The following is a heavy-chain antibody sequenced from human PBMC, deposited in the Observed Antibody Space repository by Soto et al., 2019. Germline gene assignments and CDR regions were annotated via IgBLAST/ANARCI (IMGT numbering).Heavy chain of an antibody. CDR3: AHRRVVGRTLLFDY. Sequence: QITLKESGPTLVKPTQTVTLTCTFSGFSFSTGRVGVGWIRQPPGKALEWLALIYWDDDKRYSPSLKSRLTITKDTAKKQVVLTMTHLDPVDTATYYCAHRRVVGRTLLFDYWGQGTQVTVSS. J-gene: IGHJ4*02. D-gene: IGHD1-26*01. CDR1: GFSFSTGRVG. V-gene: IGHV2-5*02. CDR2: IYWDDDK.